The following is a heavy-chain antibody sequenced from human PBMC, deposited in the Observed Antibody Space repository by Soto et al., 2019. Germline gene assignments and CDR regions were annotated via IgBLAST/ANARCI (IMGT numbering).Heavy chain of an antibody. V-gene: IGHV6-1*01. Sequence: SQTLSLTCAISGDSFSSNSAAWNWIRQSPSRGLEWLGRTYYRSKWYNDYAVSVKSRITINPDTSKNQFSLQLNSVTPEDTAVYYCARDRLGYDILTGPRRGMDVWGQGTTVTVSS. CDR1: GDSFSSNSAA. CDR3: ARDRLGYDILTGPRRGMDV. D-gene: IGHD3-9*01. J-gene: IGHJ6*02. CDR2: TYYRSKWYN.